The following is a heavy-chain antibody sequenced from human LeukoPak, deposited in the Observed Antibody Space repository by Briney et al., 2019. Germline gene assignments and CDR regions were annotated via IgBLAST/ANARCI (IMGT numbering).Heavy chain of an antibody. CDR2: LWYDGTNK. Sequence: GRSLRLSCAASGFSFSSYGMHWVRQAPGMGLEWVASLWYDGTNKYYADSVKGRFTISRDNSKNTLYLQMNSLRAEDTAVYYCARARNNHDSSGYSALDYWGQGTLVTVSS. J-gene: IGHJ4*02. D-gene: IGHD3-22*01. CDR1: GFSFSSYG. V-gene: IGHV3-33*01. CDR3: ARARNNHDSSGYSALDY.